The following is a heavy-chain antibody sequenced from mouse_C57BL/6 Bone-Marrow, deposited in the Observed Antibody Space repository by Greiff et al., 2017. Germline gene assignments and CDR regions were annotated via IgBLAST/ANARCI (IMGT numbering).Heavy chain of an antibody. CDR3: ADYYGGAY. CDR2: ISDGGSYT. CDR1: GFTFSSYA. J-gene: IGHJ3*01. Sequence: EVQLQESGGGLVKPGGSLKLSCAASGFTFSSYAMSWVRQTPEKRLEWVATISDGGSYTYYPNNVKGRFTISRDNATNNLYLQMSHLKSEDTAMYYCADYYGGAYWGQGTLVTVSA. D-gene: IGHD1-1*01. V-gene: IGHV5-4*01.